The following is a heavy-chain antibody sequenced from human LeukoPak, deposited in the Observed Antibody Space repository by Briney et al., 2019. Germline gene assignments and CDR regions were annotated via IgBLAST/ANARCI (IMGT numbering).Heavy chain of an antibody. CDR2: INHSGST. J-gene: IGHJ3*02. D-gene: IGHD4-17*01. Sequence: SETLSLTCAVYGGSFSGHYWTWIRQPPGKGLEWIGEINHSGSTNYNPSLKSRVTISVDTSKNQFSLKLNSVTAADTAVYYCARTTTVTTSAFDIWGQGTMVTVSS. CDR1: GGSFSGHY. V-gene: IGHV4-34*01. CDR3: ARTTTVTTSAFDI.